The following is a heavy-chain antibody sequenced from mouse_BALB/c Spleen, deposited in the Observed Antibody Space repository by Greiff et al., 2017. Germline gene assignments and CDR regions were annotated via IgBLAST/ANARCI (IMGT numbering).Heavy chain of an antibody. CDR3: ARSPLSVYYAMDY. CDR1: GFTFSSYT. V-gene: IGHV5-9*03. Sequence: EVKLVESGGGLVKPGGSLKLSCAASGFTFSSYTMSWVRQTPEKRLEWVATISSGGGNTYYPDSVKGRFTISRDNAKNNLYLQMSSLRSEDTALYYCARSPLSVYYAMDYWGQGTSVTVSS. J-gene: IGHJ4*01. D-gene: IGHD3-1*01. CDR2: ISSGGGNT.